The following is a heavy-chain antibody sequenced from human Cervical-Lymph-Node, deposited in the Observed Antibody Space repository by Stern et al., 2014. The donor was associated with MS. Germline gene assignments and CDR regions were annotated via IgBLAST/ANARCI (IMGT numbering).Heavy chain of an antibody. J-gene: IGHJ1*01. D-gene: IGHD4-23*01. V-gene: IGHV3-33*01. CDR1: GFTFSSSG. Sequence: QEQLMQSGGGVVQPGRSLRLSCAASGFTFSSSGMHWVRQAPGKGLEWLAIIWYDGSNRYYADSVKGRFTISRDNSKNTLYVQMNSLRAEDTAVYYCAREGGNTAEYFQHWGQGTLVTVSS. CDR3: AREGGNTAEYFQH. CDR2: IWYDGSNR.